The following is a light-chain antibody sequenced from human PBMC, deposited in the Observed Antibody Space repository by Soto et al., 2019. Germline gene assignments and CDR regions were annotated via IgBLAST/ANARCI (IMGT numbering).Light chain of an antibody. CDR1: HDIHNF. CDR2: AAS. CDR3: QQSYSTPIT. Sequence: RVTRSPTAHSASTADRVTNNCRASHDIHNFLAWYQQKPEKVPKLLISAASTLQSGVPSRFSGSGSGTDFTLTISSPQPEEFATYYCQQSYSTPITFGQGTRLEIK. J-gene: IGKJ5*01. V-gene: IGKV1-27*01.